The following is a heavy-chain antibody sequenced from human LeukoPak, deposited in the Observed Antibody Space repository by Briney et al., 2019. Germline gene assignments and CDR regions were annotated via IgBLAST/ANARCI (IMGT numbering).Heavy chain of an antibody. CDR3: ARGRFIAGTTAYYFDY. J-gene: IGHJ4*02. V-gene: IGHV3-7*03. CDR2: INQGEGEK. D-gene: IGHD1-26*01. Sequence: GSLRLSCAASGFTFSSYWMSWVRQVPGTGLEWVANINQGEGEKYYVDSVKGRFTISRDNAKKSLFLQMNSLRAEDTAVYYCARGRFIAGTTAYYFDYWGQGTLVTVSS. CDR1: GFTFSSYW.